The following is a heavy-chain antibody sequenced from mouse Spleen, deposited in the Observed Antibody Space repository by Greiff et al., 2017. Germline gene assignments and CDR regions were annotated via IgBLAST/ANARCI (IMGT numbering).Heavy chain of an antibody. V-gene: IGHV1-22*01. Sequence: VQLKESEPELVKPGASVKMSCKASGYTFTDYNMHWVKQSHGKSLEWIGYINPNNGGTSYNQKFKGKATLTVNKSSSTAYMELRSLTSEDSAVYYCAKPYYRYDAWFAYWGQGTLVTVSA. D-gene: IGHD2-14*01. CDR2: INPNNGGT. CDR1: GYTFTDYN. J-gene: IGHJ3*01. CDR3: AKPYYRYDAWFAY.